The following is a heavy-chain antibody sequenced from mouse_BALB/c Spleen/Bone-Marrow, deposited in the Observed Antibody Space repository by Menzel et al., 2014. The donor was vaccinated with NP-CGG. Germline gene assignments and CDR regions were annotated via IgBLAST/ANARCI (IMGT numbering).Heavy chain of an antibody. CDR1: GYTFTDYA. CDR2: ISTYYGDA. D-gene: IGHD3-2*01. Sequence: VLLQQSGAELVRPGVSVKISCKGSGYTFTDYAMHWVKQSHAKSLEWIGVISTYYGDASYNQKFKGRATMTVDKSSSTAYMELARLTSEDSAIYYCARRADSSGYVDAMDYWGQGTSVTVSS. CDR3: ARRADSSGYVDAMDY. J-gene: IGHJ4*01. V-gene: IGHV1S137*01.